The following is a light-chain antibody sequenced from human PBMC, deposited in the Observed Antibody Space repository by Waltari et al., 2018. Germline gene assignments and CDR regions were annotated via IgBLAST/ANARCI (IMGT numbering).Light chain of an antibody. CDR1: QNLLYNSDKKNY. Sequence: DILMTHSPDSLAVSLVERVTIHCRPTQNLLYNSDKKNYLAWFQQKPGQPPKLLIYWASNRESGVPDRFSGSGSGTEFTLTISSLQAADVAVYYCQQCYSTPYTFGQGTKLEIK. CDR3: QQCYSTPYT. V-gene: IGKV4-1*01. J-gene: IGKJ2*01. CDR2: WAS.